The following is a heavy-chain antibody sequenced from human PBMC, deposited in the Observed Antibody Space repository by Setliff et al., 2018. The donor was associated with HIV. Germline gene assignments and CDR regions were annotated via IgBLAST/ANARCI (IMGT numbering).Heavy chain of an antibody. Sequence: TSETLSLTCTVSGGSIKSSSDYWGWIRQPPGKGLEWIGYMYNGGTTNYNPSLQSRVTISVDTSKNQFSLKLSSVTAADTAVYYCARHSDIAARRTYFDYWGQGTLVTVSS. CDR3: ARHSDIAARRTYFDY. J-gene: IGHJ4*02. D-gene: IGHD6-6*01. CDR1: GGSIKSSSDY. V-gene: IGHV4-39*01. CDR2: MYNGGTT.